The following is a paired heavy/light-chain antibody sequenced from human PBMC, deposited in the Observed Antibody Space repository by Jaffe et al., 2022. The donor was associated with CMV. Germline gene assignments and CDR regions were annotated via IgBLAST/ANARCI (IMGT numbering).Heavy chain of an antibody. D-gene: IGHD1-20*01. CDR3: AKDLTSLYNWNPRVGWYFDL. CDR1: AFTFSSYA. CDR2: ITGSGGST. J-gene: IGHJ2*01. V-gene: IGHV3-23*01. Sequence: EVQLLESGGGLVQPGGSLRLSCAASAFTFSSYAMSWVRQAPGKGLEWVSRITGSGGSTYYADSVKGRFTISRDNSKNTLYLQVNSLRVEDTAIYYCAKDLTSLYNWNPRVGWYFDLWGRGTLVTVSS.
Light chain of an antibody. V-gene: IGLV3-10*01. CDR2: EDS. J-gene: IGLJ3*02. Sequence: SYELTQPPSVSVSPGQTARITCSGDALPKKYAYWYQQKSGQAPVLVIYEDSKRPSGIPERFSGSSSGTMATLTISGAQVEDEGDYYCYSTDSSGNHRVFGGGTKLTVL. CDR3: YSTDSSGNHRV. CDR1: ALPKKY.